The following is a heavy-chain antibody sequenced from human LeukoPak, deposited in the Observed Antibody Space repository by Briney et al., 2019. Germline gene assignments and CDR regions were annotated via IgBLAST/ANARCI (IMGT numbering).Heavy chain of an antibody. V-gene: IGHV4-39*07. CDR3: ARDLYYYGSGSNWFDP. CDR1: GGSISSSSYY. Sequence: SETLSLTCTVSGGSISSSSYYWGWIRQPPGKGLEWIGRIYTSGSTNYNPSLKSRVTISVDTSKNQFSLKLSSVTAADTAVYYCARDLYYYGSGSNWFDPWGQGTLVTVSS. J-gene: IGHJ5*02. D-gene: IGHD3-10*01. CDR2: IYTSGST.